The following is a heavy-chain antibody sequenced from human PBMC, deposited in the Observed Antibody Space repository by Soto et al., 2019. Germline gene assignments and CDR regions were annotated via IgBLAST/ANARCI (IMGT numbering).Heavy chain of an antibody. CDR3: ARGPVARSSFHYFDY. J-gene: IGHJ4*02. CDR1: GGSISSSSYY. V-gene: IGHV4-39*01. D-gene: IGHD6-13*01. CDR2: IYYSGST. Sequence: SETLSLTCTVSGGSISSSSYYWGWIRQPPGKGLEWIGSIYYSGSTYYNPSLKSRVTISVDTSKNQFSLKLSSVTAADTAVYYCARGPVARSSFHYFDYWGQGTLVTVSS.